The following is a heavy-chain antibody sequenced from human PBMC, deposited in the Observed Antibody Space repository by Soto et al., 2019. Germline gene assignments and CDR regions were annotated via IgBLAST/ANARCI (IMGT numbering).Heavy chain of an antibody. J-gene: IGHJ4*02. CDR2: LSDSGDSI. CDR1: GFTFSSHA. CDR3: PKVSSSWYAGFFDL. V-gene: IGHV3-23*01. D-gene: IGHD6-13*01. Sequence: EVQLLESGGGLVQPGRSLRLSCTASGFTFSSHAMTWVRQAPGKGLEWVSGLSDSGDSIYYADSVKGRFTIYRDNSMNTLYLQMNTLRVEDTALYYCPKVSSSWYAGFFDLWGQGTLVSVSS.